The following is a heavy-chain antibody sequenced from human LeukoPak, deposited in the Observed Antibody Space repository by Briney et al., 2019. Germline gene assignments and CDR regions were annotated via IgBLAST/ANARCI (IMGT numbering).Heavy chain of an antibody. D-gene: IGHD3-22*01. V-gene: IGHV3-23*01. CDR1: GFTFSSYA. Sequence: GGSLRLSCAASGFTFSSYAMSWVRQAPGKGLEWVSAISGSGGSTYYADSVKGRFTISRDNSKNTLYLQMNGLRAEDTAVYYCAKDSYDSSGYYYGQDAFDIWGQGTMVTVSS. CDR3: AKDSYDSSGYYYGQDAFDI. J-gene: IGHJ3*02. CDR2: ISGSGGST.